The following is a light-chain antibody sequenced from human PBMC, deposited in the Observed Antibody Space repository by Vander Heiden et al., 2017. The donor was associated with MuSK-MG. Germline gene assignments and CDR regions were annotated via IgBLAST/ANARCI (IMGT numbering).Light chain of an antibody. Sequence: DIVMTQSPDSLAVSLGERATINCTSSQSVLYSSNNKNYLAWYQQKPGQPPKLLIYWASTRESGVPDRFSGSGSGTDFTLTISSLQAEDVAVYYCHQDYSTLLTFGGGTKVEIK. J-gene: IGKJ4*01. CDR1: QSVLYSSNNKNY. CDR2: WAS. CDR3: HQDYSTLLT. V-gene: IGKV4-1*01.